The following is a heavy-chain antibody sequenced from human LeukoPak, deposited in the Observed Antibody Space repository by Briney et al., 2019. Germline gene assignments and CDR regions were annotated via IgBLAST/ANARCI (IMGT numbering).Heavy chain of an antibody. V-gene: IGHV1-8*01. Sequence: ASVKVSCKASGYTFTSYDINWVRQATGQGLEWMGRMNPNSGNTGYAQKFQGRVTMTGNTSISTAYMELSSLRSEDTAVYYCASVLRFLEWSGNYYYYGMDVWGQGTTVTVSS. CDR2: MNPNSGNT. CDR1: GYTFTSYD. J-gene: IGHJ6*02. CDR3: ASVLRFLEWSGNYYYYGMDV. D-gene: IGHD3-3*01.